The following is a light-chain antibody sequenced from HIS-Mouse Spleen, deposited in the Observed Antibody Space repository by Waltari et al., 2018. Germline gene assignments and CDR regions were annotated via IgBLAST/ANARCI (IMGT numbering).Light chain of an antibody. V-gene: IGLV2-23*01. J-gene: IGLJ1*01. CDR1: SSDVGSYNL. CDR3: CSYAGSSTYV. CDR2: EGS. Sequence: QSALTQPASVSGSPGQSIIISCTGTSSDVGSYNLVSWYQQHPGKAPKLMFYEGSKRPSGVSNRFSGSKAGNTASLTISGLQAEDEADYYCCSYAGSSTYVFGTGTKVTVL.